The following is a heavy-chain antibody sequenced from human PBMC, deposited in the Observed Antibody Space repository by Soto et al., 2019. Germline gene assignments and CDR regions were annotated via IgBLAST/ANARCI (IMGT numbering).Heavy chain of an antibody. CDR2: IYYSGST. D-gene: IGHD6-19*01. CDR3: ARDNIAVAGPFDP. CDR1: GGSISSGGYY. V-gene: IGHV4-31*03. J-gene: IGHJ5*02. Sequence: QVQPQESGPGLVKPSQTLSLTCTVSGGSISSGGYYWSWIRQHPGKGLEWIGYIYYSGSTYYNPSLKSRVTISVDTSKNQFSLKLSSVTAADTAVYYCARDNIAVAGPFDPWGQGTLVTVSS.